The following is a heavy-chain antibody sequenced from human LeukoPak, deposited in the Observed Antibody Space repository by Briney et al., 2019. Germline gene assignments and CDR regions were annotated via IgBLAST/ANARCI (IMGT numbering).Heavy chain of an antibody. CDR1: SGSISSYQSY. Sequence: SETLSLTCIVSSGSISSYQSYWGWIRQPPGKGLEWLGTIYCSGNTYINPSLRVRVTLSVDTSKNQYSLRLNSVTAADTAVHFCTRDALSGKSSSNDLTWFYSWGQGILVTVSS. D-gene: IGHD3/OR15-3a*01. J-gene: IGHJ5*01. V-gene: IGHV4-39*07. CDR2: IYCSGNT. CDR3: TRDALSGKSSSNDLTWFYS.